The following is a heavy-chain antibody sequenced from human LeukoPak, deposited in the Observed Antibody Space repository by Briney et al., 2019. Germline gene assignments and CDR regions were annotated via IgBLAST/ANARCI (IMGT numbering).Heavy chain of an antibody. Sequence: SQTLSLTCDISGDSVSSNSAAWNWIRQSPLRGLEWLGRTYYRSKWYNDYAVSVKSRITINPDTSKDQFSLQLNSVTPEDTAVYYCTRGAPVGSSREFDYWGQGTLVTVSS. J-gene: IGHJ4*02. CDR2: TYYRSKWYN. CDR3: TRGAPVGSSREFDY. D-gene: IGHD5-24*01. CDR1: GDSVSSNSAA. V-gene: IGHV6-1*01.